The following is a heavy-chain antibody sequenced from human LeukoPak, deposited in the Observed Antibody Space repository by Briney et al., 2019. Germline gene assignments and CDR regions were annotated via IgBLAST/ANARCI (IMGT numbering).Heavy chain of an antibody. V-gene: IGHV4-39*01. CDR3: ARHGGGSGSYYKSPFDY. CDR2: IYYSGNT. J-gene: IGHJ4*02. D-gene: IGHD3-10*01. Sequence: SEALSLTCTVSGDSISSSSYYWGWLRQPPGKGVEWIGNIYYSGNTYYNPSLKSRVTISVDTSKKQFSLKLSSVTAADTAVYYCARHGGGSGSYYKSPFDYWGQGTLVTVSS. CDR1: GDSISSSSYY.